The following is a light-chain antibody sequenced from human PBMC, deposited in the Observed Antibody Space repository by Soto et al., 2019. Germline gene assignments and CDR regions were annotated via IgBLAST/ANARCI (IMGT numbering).Light chain of an antibody. CDR1: SSDVGSYNR. CDR3: SSYTSSSTWV. J-gene: IGLJ1*01. Sequence: QSALTQPPSVSGSPGQSVTISCTGTSSDVGSYNRVSWYQQPPGTAPKLMIYEVSNRPSGVPDRFSGSKSGNTASLTISGLQAEDEADYYCSSYTSSSTWVFGTGTKRTVL. CDR2: EVS. V-gene: IGLV2-18*02.